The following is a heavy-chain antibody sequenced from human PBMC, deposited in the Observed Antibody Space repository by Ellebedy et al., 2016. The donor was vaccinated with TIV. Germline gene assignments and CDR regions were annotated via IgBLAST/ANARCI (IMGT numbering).Heavy chain of an antibody. CDR1: GFTFSIFG. CDR3: ASTAMGIFDY. CDR2: ISSSSSYI. Sequence: GGSLRLSCAASGFTFSIFGMQWVRQAPGKGLEWVSSISSSSSYIYYADSVKGRFTISRDNAKNSLYLQMNSLRAEDTAVYYCASTAMGIFDYWGQGTLVTVSS. V-gene: IGHV3-21*01. D-gene: IGHD5-18*01. J-gene: IGHJ4*02.